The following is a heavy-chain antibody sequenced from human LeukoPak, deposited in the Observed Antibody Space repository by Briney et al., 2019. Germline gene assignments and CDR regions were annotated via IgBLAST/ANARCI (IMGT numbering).Heavy chain of an antibody. D-gene: IGHD3-10*01. CDR1: GYTFNTYG. J-gene: IGHJ4*02. CDR3: ARGSIGAPHHFDY. Sequence: ASVKVSCKASGYTFNTYGMNWVRQAPGQGLEWMGWINTNTGNPTYAQGFTGRFVFSLDTSVSTAYLQISSLKAEDTAVYYCARGSIGAPHHFDYWGQGTLVTISS. CDR2: INTNTGNP. V-gene: IGHV7-4-1*02.